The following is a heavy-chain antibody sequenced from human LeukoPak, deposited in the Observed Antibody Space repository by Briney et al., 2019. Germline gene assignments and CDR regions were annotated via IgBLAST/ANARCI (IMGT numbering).Heavy chain of an antibody. J-gene: IGHJ4*02. CDR3: AKDSGYDYMDS. Sequence: GGSLRLSCAASGFTFRDYAMSWVRQAPGEGLEWVSSITGLGGSTFYADSVEGRFTFSRDNSNNMLYLQMNSLRTDDTAVYYCAKDSGYDYMDSWGQGTLVIVSS. V-gene: IGHV3-23*01. D-gene: IGHD5-12*01. CDR2: ITGLGGST. CDR1: GFTFRDYA.